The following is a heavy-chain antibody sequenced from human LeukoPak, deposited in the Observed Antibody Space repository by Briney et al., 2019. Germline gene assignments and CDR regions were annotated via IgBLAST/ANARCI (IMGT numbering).Heavy chain of an antibody. CDR3: ARGGRYCSSTSCYAPRYYYYYMDV. CDR2: INHSGST. J-gene: IGHJ6*03. CDR1: GGSFSGYY. Sequence: PSETLSLTCAVYGGSFSGYYWSWIRQPPGKGLEWIGEINHSGSTNYNPSLKSRVTISVATSKNQFSLKLSSVTAADTAVYYCARGGRYCSSTSCYAPRYYYYYMDVWGKGTTVTVSS. V-gene: IGHV4-34*01. D-gene: IGHD2-2*01.